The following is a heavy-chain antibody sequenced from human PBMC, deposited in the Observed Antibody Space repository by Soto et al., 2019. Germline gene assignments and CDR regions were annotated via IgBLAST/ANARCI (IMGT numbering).Heavy chain of an antibody. CDR1: GGSISSGAYS. V-gene: IGHV4-30-2*01. CDR2: IYLSGNT. D-gene: IGHD2-2*02. J-gene: IGHJ4*02. Sequence: SETLSLTCAVSGGSISSGAYSWNWIRQPPGKGLEWIGYIYLSGNTYQNPSLNSRATISLDRSKNQFSLRLSSVTAADTAVYYCARDIDIVVVPAAILGYWGQGTLVTVSS. CDR3: ARDIDIVVVPAAILGY.